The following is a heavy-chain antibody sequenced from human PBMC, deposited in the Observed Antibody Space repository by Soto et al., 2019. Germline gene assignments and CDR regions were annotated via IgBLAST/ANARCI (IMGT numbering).Heavy chain of an antibody. CDR3: ARDAGHYGYDY. Sequence: TLSLTCAVSGGSISSGGYSWSWIRQPPGKGLEWIGYIYYSGSTNYNPSLKSRVTISVDTSKNQFSLKLSSVTAADTAVYYCARDAGHYGYDYWGQGTLVTVSS. D-gene: IGHD5-18*01. J-gene: IGHJ4*02. CDR2: IYYSGST. V-gene: IGHV4-61*08. CDR1: GGSISSGGYS.